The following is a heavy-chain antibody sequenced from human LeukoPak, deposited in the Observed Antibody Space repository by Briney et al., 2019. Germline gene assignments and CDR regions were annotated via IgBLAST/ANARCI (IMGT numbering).Heavy chain of an antibody. CDR1: GFTFSRSW. D-gene: IGHD2-15*01. V-gene: IGHV3-74*01. J-gene: IGHJ4*02. CDR2: INDDGSTT. Sequence: GGSLRLSCAASGFTFSRSWMHWVRQAPGKGLVWVSRINDDGSTTSYADSVKGRFTISRDNSKNTLYLQMNSLRAEDTAVYYCAREFNLRIFPHWGQGTLVTVSS. CDR3: AREFNLRIFPH.